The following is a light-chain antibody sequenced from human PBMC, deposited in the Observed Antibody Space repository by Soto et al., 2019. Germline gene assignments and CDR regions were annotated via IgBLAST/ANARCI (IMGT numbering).Light chain of an antibody. CDR1: QSVSSY. CDR3: QQRSNWPLT. CDR2: DAS. V-gene: IGKV3-11*01. Sequence: EIVFTQSPATLSLSPGERATLSCRASQSVSSYFAWYQQKPGQAPRLLIYDASNRATGIPARFSGSGSGTDFTLTISSLEPEDFAVYYCQQRSNWPLTFGQGTKVDIK. J-gene: IGKJ1*01.